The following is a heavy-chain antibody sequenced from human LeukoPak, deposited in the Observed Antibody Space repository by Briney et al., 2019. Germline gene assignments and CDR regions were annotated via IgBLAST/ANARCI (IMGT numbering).Heavy chain of an antibody. Sequence: SETLSLTCAVYGGSLSDYYWSWIRQPPGKGLEWIGEINHRGSTNYNPSLKSRVTISVDTSKNQFSLKLSSVTAADTAVYSCARAGGVPGGFDYWGQGTLVTVSS. CDR3: ARAGGVPGGFDY. J-gene: IGHJ4*02. CDR1: GGSLSDYY. V-gene: IGHV4-34*01. CDR2: INHRGST. D-gene: IGHD1-14*01.